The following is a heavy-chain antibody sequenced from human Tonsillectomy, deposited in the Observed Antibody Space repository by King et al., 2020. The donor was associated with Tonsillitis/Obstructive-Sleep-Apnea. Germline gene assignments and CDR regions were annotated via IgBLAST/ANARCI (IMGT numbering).Heavy chain of an antibody. V-gene: IGHV3-23*04. CDR3: AKVLHYYWDGMDV. CDR2: ISSSAVGSAVGT. CDR1: GFTFSSYA. J-gene: IGHJ6*02. Sequence: EVQLVESGGGLVQPGGSLRLSCAASGFTFSSYAMSWVRQAPGKGLEWVSSISSSAVGSAVGTYYADSVKGRFTISRDNSKNTLYLQMNSLRLEDTAAYYCAKVLHYYWDGMDVWGQGTTVTVSS. D-gene: IGHD3-10*01.